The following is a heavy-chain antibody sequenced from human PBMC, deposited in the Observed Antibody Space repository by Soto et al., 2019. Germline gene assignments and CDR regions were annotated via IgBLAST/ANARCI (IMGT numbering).Heavy chain of an antibody. D-gene: IGHD5-12*01. Sequence: GESLKISCKGSGYTFTSYWIGWVRQMPGKGLEWMGIIYPGDSDTRYSPSFQGQVTISADKSISTAYLQWSSLKASDTAMYYCARHLRTINDAFDIWGQGTMVTVSS. CDR1: GYTFTSYW. CDR2: IYPGDSDT. CDR3: ARHLRTINDAFDI. J-gene: IGHJ3*02. V-gene: IGHV5-51*01.